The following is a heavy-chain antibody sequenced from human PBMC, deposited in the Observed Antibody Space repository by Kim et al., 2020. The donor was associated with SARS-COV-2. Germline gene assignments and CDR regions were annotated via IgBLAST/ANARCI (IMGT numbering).Heavy chain of an antibody. V-gene: IGHV3-33*01. J-gene: IGHJ2*01. Sequence: YYADSVKGRFTISRDNSKNKLDLQRNSLRAEDTAVYYCARDLTTNWYFDLWGRGTLVTVSS. CDR3: ARDLTTNWYFDL. D-gene: IGHD4-17*01.